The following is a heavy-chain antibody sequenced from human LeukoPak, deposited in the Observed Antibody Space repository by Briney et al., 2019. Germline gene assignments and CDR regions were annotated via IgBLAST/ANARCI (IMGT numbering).Heavy chain of an antibody. Sequence: PGGSLRLSCAASGFSFSDYGTHWVRQAPGKGLEWVTFMQYDGSVIFYADSVKGRFTISRDNSKNTLYLQMNSLRAEDTAVYYCARVEGLRLGELSLMIDYWGQGTLVTVSS. CDR1: GFSFSDYG. J-gene: IGHJ4*02. CDR2: MQYDGSVI. D-gene: IGHD3-16*02. CDR3: ARVEGLRLGELSLMIDY. V-gene: IGHV3-30*02.